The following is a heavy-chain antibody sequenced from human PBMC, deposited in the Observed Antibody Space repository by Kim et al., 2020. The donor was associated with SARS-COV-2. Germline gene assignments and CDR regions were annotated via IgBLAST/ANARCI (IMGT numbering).Heavy chain of an antibody. J-gene: IGHJ4*02. V-gene: IGHV3-23*01. D-gene: IGHD6-13*01. Sequence: DSMNSRFTHSRENSTNTLYLQMNSLRAEDTAVYYCATDHSSNWYEKAFDYWGQGTLVTVSS. CDR3: ATDHSSNWYEKAFDY.